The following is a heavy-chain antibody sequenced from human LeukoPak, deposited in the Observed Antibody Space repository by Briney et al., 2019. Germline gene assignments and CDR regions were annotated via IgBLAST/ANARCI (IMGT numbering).Heavy chain of an antibody. CDR3: ARDPRSGASSDY. CDR2: INLDGSDA. CDR1: GFTFTSYW. D-gene: IGHD3-10*01. V-gene: IGHV3-74*03. J-gene: IGHJ4*02. Sequence: PGGSLRLSCAASGFTFTSYWMHWVRQAPGKGLVWVSRINLDGSDATYADSVKGRFTISRDNAKNTVSLQMNSLSGEDTAVYFCARDPRSGASSDYWDQGTLVTVSS.